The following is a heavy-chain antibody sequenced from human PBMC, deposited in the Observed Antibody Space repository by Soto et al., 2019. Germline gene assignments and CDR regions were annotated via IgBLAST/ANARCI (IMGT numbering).Heavy chain of an antibody. CDR2: FSSSSGTI. V-gene: IGHV3-48*01. CDR3: AREGDSSGWYNWFDP. J-gene: IGHJ5*02. CDR1: GFTFSSYN. Sequence: GGSLRLSCAASGFTFSSYNMNWVRQAPGKGLEWVSYFSSSSGTIYYADSVKGRFTISRDNAKNSLYLQMNSLRAEDTAVYYCAREGDSSGWYNWFDPWGQGTLVTVSS. D-gene: IGHD3-22*01.